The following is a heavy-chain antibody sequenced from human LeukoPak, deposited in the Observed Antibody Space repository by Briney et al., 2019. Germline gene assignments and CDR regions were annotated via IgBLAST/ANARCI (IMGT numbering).Heavy chain of an antibody. V-gene: IGHV3-30*02. CDR1: GFTFSDFG. CDR3: VKGGSSSHNWFDP. D-gene: IGHD6-13*01. J-gene: IGHJ5*02. Sequence: PGGSLRRSCAASGFTFSDFGMHWVRQAPGKGLEWVAFIRNDGSNDYYPDSVKGRFTISRDNSRTTLYLQMHSLRIEDTAVYYCVKGGSSSHNWFDPWGQGILVTVSS. CDR2: IRNDGSND.